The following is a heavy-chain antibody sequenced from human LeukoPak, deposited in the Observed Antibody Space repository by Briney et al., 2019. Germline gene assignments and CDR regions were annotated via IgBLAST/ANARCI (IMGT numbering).Heavy chain of an antibody. CDR3: AGLYDSSGYYYGLYYYYYYYMDV. Sequence: GGSLRLSCAASGFTFNNYDITWVRQAPGKGLEWVSYISSSSSTIYYADSVKGRFTISRDNAKNSLYLQMNSLRAEDTAVYYCAGLYDSSGYYYGLYYYYYYYMDVWGKGTTVTVSS. CDR1: GFTFNNYD. J-gene: IGHJ6*03. CDR2: ISSSSSTI. D-gene: IGHD3-22*01. V-gene: IGHV3-48*01.